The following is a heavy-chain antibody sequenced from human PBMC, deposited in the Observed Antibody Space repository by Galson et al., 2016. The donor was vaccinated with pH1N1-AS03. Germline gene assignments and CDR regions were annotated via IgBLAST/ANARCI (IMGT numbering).Heavy chain of an antibody. J-gene: IGHJ4*02. CDR2: IRSDGSVK. CDR1: GFTFNRYG. CDR3: AKTFQYNSRLNPFDF. Sequence: SLRLSCAASGFTFNRYGMHWVRQAPGKGLEWVAFIRSDGSVKFYEDSVKGRFAISKDNSNNTLSLQMNSLRPEDTALYYCAKTFQYNSRLNPFDFWGQGTLVTVSS. V-gene: IGHV3-30*02. D-gene: IGHD1-14*01.